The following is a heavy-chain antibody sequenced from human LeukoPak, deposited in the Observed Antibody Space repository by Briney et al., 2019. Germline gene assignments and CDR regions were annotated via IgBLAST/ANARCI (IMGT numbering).Heavy chain of an antibody. D-gene: IGHD6-13*01. CDR3: ARDRHSSSWYIDY. CDR1: GFTFSDYY. V-gene: IGHV3-11*01. Sequence: GGSLRLSCAASGFTFSDYYMSWIRQAPGKGLEWVSYISSSGSTIYYADSVKGRFTISRDNAKNSLYLQMNSLRAEDTAVYYCARDRHSSSWYIDYWGQGTLVNVSS. CDR2: ISSSGSTI. J-gene: IGHJ4*02.